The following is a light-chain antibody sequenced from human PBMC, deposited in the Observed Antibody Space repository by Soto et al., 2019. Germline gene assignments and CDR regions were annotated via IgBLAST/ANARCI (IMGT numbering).Light chain of an antibody. CDR2: SDD. CDR1: NSNIGRYS. Sequence: QSALSPPPSLSGTRGQRVTITCSGSNSNIGRYSVNWYQHFPGTAPKILIYSDDERPSGVPDRFSGSKSGTSASLAISGLQSEDEAEYYCAAWDDNLNGPLFGGGTKVTVL. V-gene: IGLV1-44*01. J-gene: IGLJ3*02. CDR3: AAWDDNLNGPL.